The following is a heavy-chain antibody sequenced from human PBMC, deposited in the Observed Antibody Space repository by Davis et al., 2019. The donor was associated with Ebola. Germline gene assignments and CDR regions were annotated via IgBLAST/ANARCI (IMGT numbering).Heavy chain of an antibody. CDR2: INTGGINA. V-gene: IGHV3-74*01. Sequence: PGGSLRLSCAASGFTFSSYLMHWVRQAPGKGLVWVSRINTGGINATYADAVKGRFTISRDNAKNTLYLQMNSLKSEDTAVYFCARDSSLQQDFEYWGQGTLVTVSS. D-gene: IGHD6-13*01. J-gene: IGHJ4*02. CDR1: GFTFSSYL. CDR3: ARDSSLQQDFEY.